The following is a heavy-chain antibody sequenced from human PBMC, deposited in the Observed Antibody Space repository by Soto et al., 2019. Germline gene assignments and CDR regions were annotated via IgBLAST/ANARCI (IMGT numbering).Heavy chain of an antibody. CDR1: GYSFTSYW. CDR2: IDPSESYT. V-gene: IGHV5-10-1*01. Sequence: PGESLKISCKCSGYSFTSYWISWVRQMPGKGLEWMGRIDPSESYTNYSPSFQGHVTISADKSISTAYLQWSSLKASDTAMYYCARHMYYDFWSGYRSMDVWGQGTTVTVSS. D-gene: IGHD3-3*01. CDR3: ARHMYYDFWSGYRSMDV. J-gene: IGHJ6*02.